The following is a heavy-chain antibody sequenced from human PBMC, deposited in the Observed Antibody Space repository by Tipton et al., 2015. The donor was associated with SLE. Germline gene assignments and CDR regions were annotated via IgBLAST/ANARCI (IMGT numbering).Heavy chain of an antibody. CDR2: IYYSGST. CDR1: GGSISSSSYY. Sequence: TLSLTCTVSGGSISSSSYYWGWIRQPPGKGLEWIGSIYYSGSTYYNPSLKSRVTISVDTSKNQFSLKLSSVTAADTAVYYCAREDSSSSMDYWGQGTLVTVSS. V-gene: IGHV4-39*07. J-gene: IGHJ4*02. CDR3: AREDSSSSMDY. D-gene: IGHD6-6*01.